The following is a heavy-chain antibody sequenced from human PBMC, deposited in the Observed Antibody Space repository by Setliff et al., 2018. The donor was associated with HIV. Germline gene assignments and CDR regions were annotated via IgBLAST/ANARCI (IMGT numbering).Heavy chain of an antibody. D-gene: IGHD4-17*01. CDR3: ARSRGGTTRGYMAV. CDR2: INHSGNT. V-gene: IGHV4-34*01. Sequence: SETLSLTCGVYGGSFSGFYWSWIRQSPGKGLEWIGEINHSGNTNYNPSLKSRVTMSVGTSKNQFSLNLSSVTAADTAVYYCARSRGGTTRGYMAVWGKGTTVTVSS. J-gene: IGHJ6*03. CDR1: GGSFSGFY.